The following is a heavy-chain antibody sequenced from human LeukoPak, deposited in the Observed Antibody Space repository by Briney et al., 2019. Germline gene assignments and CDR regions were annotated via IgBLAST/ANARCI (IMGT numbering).Heavy chain of an antibody. J-gene: IGHJ5*02. CDR2: ISSSGTYI. CDR1: GFTFSNYN. D-gene: IGHD6-13*01. Sequence: GGSLRPSCAASGFTFSNYNINWVRQAPGKGLEWVSSISSSGTYIYYADSVKGRFSISRDNAQNSLYLQMNSLRAEDTAVYYCARSIAAAGTGWFDPWGQGTLVTVSS. CDR3: ARSIAAAGTGWFDP. V-gene: IGHV3-21*01.